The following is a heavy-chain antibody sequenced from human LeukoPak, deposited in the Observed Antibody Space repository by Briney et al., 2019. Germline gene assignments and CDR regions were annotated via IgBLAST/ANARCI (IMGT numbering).Heavy chain of an antibody. V-gene: IGHV5-51*01. CDR3: ARRAYSGSYYAHLDY. J-gene: IGHJ4*02. CDR1: GYSFTSYR. CDR2: IYPGDSDT. Sequence: GESLKISCEASGYSFTSYRIGWVRQMPGKGLEWMGIIYPGDSDTRYNPSFQGQVTISADKSISTAYLQWSSLKASDTAMYYCARRAYSGSYYAHLDYWGQGTLVTVSS. D-gene: IGHD1-26*01.